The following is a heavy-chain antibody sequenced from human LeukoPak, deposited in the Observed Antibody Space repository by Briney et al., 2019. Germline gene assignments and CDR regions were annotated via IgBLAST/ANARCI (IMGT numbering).Heavy chain of an antibody. D-gene: IGHD3-22*01. CDR1: GGSISSGDYY. Sequence: SETLSLTCTVSGGSISSGDYYWSWIRQPPGKGLEWIGYMYYSGSTYYNPSLKSRVTISVDTSKNQFSLELSSVTAADTAVYYCARGDSSGYPLEDYWGQGTLVTVSS. CDR2: MYYSGST. J-gene: IGHJ4*02. CDR3: ARGDSSGYPLEDY. V-gene: IGHV4-30-4*08.